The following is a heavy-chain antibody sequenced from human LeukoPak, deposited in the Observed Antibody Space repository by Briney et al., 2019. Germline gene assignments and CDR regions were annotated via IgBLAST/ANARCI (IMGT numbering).Heavy chain of an antibody. CDR3: ASISYYYDSSGTWDAFDI. CDR1: GYSFTSYW. Sequence: GESLKISCKGSGYSFTSYWIGWVRQMPGKGLEWMGIIYPGDSDTRYSPSFQGQVTISADKSISTAYLQWSSLKAPDTAMYYCASISYYYDSSGTWDAFDIWGQGAMVTVSS. D-gene: IGHD3-22*01. CDR2: IYPGDSDT. J-gene: IGHJ3*02. V-gene: IGHV5-51*01.